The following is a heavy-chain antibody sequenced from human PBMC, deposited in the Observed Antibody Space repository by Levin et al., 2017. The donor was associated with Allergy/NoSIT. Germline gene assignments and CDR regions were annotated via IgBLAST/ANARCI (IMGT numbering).Heavy chain of an antibody. CDR3: ARDTRESYYGMDF. V-gene: IGHV1-18*01. D-gene: IGHD3-10*01. J-gene: IGHJ6*02. CDR1: GYTFTSYG. Sequence: ASVKVSCKASGYTFTSYGISWVRQAPGQGLEWMGWISAFNGNTNYAQKFQGRVTMATDTSTRTAYMELKSLTSDDTAVYFCARDTRESYYGMDFWGQGTTVIVSS. CDR2: ISAFNGNT.